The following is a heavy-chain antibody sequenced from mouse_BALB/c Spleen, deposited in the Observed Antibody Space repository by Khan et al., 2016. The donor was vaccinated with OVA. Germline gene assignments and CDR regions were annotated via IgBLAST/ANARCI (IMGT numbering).Heavy chain of an antibody. D-gene: IGHD2-10*01. CDR3: ARPPYFYYTLDH. J-gene: IGHJ4*01. V-gene: IGHV9-3-1*01. CDR2: INTYTGEP. CDR1: GYTFTNYG. Sequence: QIQLVQSGPELKKPGETVKISCKASGYTFTNYGMNWVKQSPGKALKWMGWINTYTGEPTYADDFKGRFAFSLDTSANTAYLQINNLKNEDTATYYSARPPYFYYTLDHWGQGTSVTVSS.